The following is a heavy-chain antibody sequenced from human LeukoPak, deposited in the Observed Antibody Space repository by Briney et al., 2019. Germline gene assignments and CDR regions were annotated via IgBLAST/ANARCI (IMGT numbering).Heavy chain of an antibody. D-gene: IGHD7-27*01. CDR2: IYSGGST. CDR1: GFTVSSNY. J-gene: IGHJ4*02. Sequence: GGSLRLSYAASGFTVSSNYMSWVRQAPGKGLEWVSVIYSGGSTYYADSVKGRFTISRDNSNNTLYLQMNSLRPEDTAVYFCAKDRSWGMNSAEYWGQGTLVTVSS. CDR3: AKDRSWGMNSAEY. V-gene: IGHV3-53*05.